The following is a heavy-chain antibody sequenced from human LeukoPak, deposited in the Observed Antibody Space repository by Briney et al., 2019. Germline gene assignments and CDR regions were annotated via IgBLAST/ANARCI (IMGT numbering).Heavy chain of an antibody. V-gene: IGHV3-74*01. CDR1: GFTFSSYW. CDR3: TTDLTHTYYYYYYMDV. J-gene: IGHJ6*03. Sequence: GGSLRLSCAASGFTFSSYWMHWVRQAPGKGLVWVSRINSDGSSTSYADSVKGRFTISRDNAKNTLYLQMNSLKTEDTAVYYCTTDLTHTYYYYYYMDVWGKGTTVTISS. CDR2: INSDGSST.